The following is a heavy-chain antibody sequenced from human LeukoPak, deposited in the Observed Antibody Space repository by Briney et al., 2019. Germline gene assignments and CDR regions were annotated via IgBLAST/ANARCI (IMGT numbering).Heavy chain of an antibody. D-gene: IGHD5-18*01. Sequence: PGGSLRLSCAASGFTFSSYGMHWVRQAPGKGLELVAVISYDGSNKYYADSVKGRFTISRDNSKNTLYLQMNSLRAEDTAVYYCAKGVQLWLGSYYYYYGMDVWGQGTTVTVSS. J-gene: IGHJ6*02. CDR3: AKGVQLWLGSYYYYYGMDV. V-gene: IGHV3-30*18. CDR1: GFTFSSYG. CDR2: ISYDGSNK.